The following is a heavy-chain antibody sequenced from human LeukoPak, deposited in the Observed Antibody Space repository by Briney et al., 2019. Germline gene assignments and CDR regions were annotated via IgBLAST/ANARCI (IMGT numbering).Heavy chain of an antibody. J-gene: IGHJ5*02. Sequence: ASVKVSCKASGGTFSSYAINWVRQAPGQGLEWMGGIIPIFGTANYAQKFQGRVTITADESTSTAYMELSSLRSEDTAVYYCARGRIAVTTNWFDPWGQGTLVTVSS. CDR3: ARGRIAVTTNWFDP. D-gene: IGHD6-19*01. CDR2: IIPIFGTA. CDR1: GGTFSSYA. V-gene: IGHV1-69*13.